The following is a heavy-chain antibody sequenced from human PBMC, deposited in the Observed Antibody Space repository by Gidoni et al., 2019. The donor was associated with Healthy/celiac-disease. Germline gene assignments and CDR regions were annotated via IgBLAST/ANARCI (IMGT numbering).Heavy chain of an antibody. V-gene: IGHV1-2*04. D-gene: IGHD3-10*01. CDR1: GYTFTGYY. CDR2: INPNSGGT. J-gene: IGHJ4*02. Sequence: QVQLVQSGAEVKKPGASVKVSCKASGYTFTGYYMHWVRQAPGQGLEWMGWINPNSGGTNYAQKFQGWVTMTRDTSISTAYMELSRLRSDDTAVYYCARGRPYYYGSGSSFGYFDYWGQGTLVTVSS. CDR3: ARGRPYYYGSGSSFGYFDY.